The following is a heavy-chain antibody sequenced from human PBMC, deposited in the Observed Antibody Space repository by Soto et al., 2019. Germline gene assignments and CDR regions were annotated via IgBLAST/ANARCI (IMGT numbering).Heavy chain of an antibody. CDR3: ARYYCTSTSCFLFDY. Sequence: SETLSLTCTVSGGSITSSDYYWSWFRQPPGKGLEWIGYIYYSGSTYYTPSLKSRLTISVDTSKNQFSLKLSSVTAADTAVYYCARYYCTSTSCFLFDYWGQGTLVTVSS. CDR2: IYYSGST. D-gene: IGHD2-2*01. V-gene: IGHV4-30-4*01. CDR1: GGSITSSDYY. J-gene: IGHJ4*02.